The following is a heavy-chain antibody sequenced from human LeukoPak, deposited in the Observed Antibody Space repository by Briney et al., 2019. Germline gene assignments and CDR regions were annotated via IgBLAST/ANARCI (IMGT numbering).Heavy chain of an antibody. D-gene: IGHD5-24*01. CDR3: AKLLRDVTIYDF. Sequence: GGSLRLSCAASGFHLRRYWMRWVRQAPGKGLEWVDSINQDESAKFYVHSVKGRFTISGDNAKNPLFLQMNSLRVEDTAFYYCAKLLRDVTIYDFWGRGALITVSS. CDR1: GFHLRRYW. CDR2: INQDESAK. V-gene: IGHV3-7*01. J-gene: IGHJ4*01.